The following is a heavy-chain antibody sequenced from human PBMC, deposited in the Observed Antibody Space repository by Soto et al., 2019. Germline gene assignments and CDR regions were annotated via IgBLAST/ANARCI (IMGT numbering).Heavy chain of an antibody. Sequence: QVQLVQSGAEVKNPGASVKVSCKASGYTFTSYGISWVRQAPGQVLDWMGWINAYNGNTNYAQKLQGRVTMTTDTSTSTAYVELRSLRSDDTAVYYCARDVGYGLIDYWGHGTLVTVSS. CDR1: GYTFTSYG. J-gene: IGHJ4*01. V-gene: IGHV1-18*01. D-gene: IGHD5-18*01. CDR2: INAYNGNT. CDR3: ARDVGYGLIDY.